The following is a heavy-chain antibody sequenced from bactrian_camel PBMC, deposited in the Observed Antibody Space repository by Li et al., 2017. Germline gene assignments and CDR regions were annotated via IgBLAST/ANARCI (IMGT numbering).Heavy chain of an antibody. Sequence: QVQLVESGGGSVQAGGSLRLSCAASGITYINYCAGWFRQAPGKEREGVAVIYTMAGSTYYADSVKGRFTISKDNYKNTLYLQMNSLKPEDSAVYYCAAWVSEPRTWVSGGRCQGPLGKDYWGQGTQVTVS. D-gene: IGHD3*01. CDR1: GITYINYC. V-gene: IGHV3S28*01. J-gene: IGHJ4*01. CDR2: IYTMAGST. CDR3: AAWVSEPRTWVSGGRCQGPLGKDY.